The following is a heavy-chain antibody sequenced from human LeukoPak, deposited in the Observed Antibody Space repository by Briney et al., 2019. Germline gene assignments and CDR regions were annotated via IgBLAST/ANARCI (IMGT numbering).Heavy chain of an antibody. V-gene: IGHV1-46*01. J-gene: IGHJ4*02. CDR2: INPSGGST. D-gene: IGHD6-19*01. Sequence: ASVKVSCKASGYTFTSDYMHWVRQAPGQGLEWMGIINPSGGSTSYAQKFQGRVTMTRDTSTSTVYMELSSLRSEDTAVYYCAREIIAVAGIDYWGQGTLVTVSS. CDR1: GYTFTSDY. CDR3: AREIIAVAGIDY.